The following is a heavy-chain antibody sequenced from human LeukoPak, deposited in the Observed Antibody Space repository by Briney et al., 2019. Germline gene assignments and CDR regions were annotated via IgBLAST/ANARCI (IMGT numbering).Heavy chain of an antibody. D-gene: IGHD3-22*01. CDR3: ATGNYYDSRGYYTFGY. Sequence: PGGSLRLSCAASGFTFSKYWMHWLRQVPGKGLVWVSLINGDGSTTNYADFVKGRFTISRDNAKNTLSLQVNSLRAEDTAVYYCATGNYYDSRGYYTFGYWGQGTLVTVSS. V-gene: IGHV3-74*01. CDR1: GFTFSKYW. CDR2: INGDGSTT. J-gene: IGHJ1*01.